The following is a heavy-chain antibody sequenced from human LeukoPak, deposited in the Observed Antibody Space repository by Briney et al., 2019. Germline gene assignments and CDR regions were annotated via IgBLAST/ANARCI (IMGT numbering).Heavy chain of an antibody. CDR3: ARDSSGSEGDY. Sequence: GASVKVSCKASGYTFTSYGISWVRQAPGQGLEWMGWISAYNGNTNYAQKLQGRVNMTTDTSTSTAYMELRRLRSDDTAVDYYARDSSGSEGDYWGQGTLVTVSS. CDR2: ISAYNGNT. D-gene: IGHD3-22*01. J-gene: IGHJ4*02. CDR1: GYTFTSYG. V-gene: IGHV1-18*01.